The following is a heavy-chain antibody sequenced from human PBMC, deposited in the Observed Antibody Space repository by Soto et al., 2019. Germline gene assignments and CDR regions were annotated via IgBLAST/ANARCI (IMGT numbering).Heavy chain of an antibody. V-gene: IGHV4-4*07. D-gene: IGHD2-15*01. Sequence: QVQLQESGPGLVKPSETLSLTCTVSGGSISTYYWSWIRQPAGKGLEWIGHIYASGSTNYNPSLKSRVTMSVATSKTQFSLNLTSVTAADTAVYYCARGSRDCSGGSCYSWDSWGQGTLVTVSS. CDR1: GGSISTYY. CDR3: ARGSRDCSGGSCYSWDS. J-gene: IGHJ5*01. CDR2: IYASGST.